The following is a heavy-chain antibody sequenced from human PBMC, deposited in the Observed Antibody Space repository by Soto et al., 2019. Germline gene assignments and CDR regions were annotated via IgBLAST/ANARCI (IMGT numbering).Heavy chain of an antibody. V-gene: IGHV1-24*01. CDR2: FDPEDGET. CDR1: GYTLTELS. D-gene: IGHD2-2*01. CDR3: LFSSTSPNDDC. Sequence: WASVKVSCKVSGYTLTELSMHWVRQAPGKGLEWMGGFDPEDGETIYAQKFQGRVTMTEDTSTDTAYMELSSLSSEDTAGYYCLFSSTSPNDDCRGQVTLVTASS. J-gene: IGHJ4*02.